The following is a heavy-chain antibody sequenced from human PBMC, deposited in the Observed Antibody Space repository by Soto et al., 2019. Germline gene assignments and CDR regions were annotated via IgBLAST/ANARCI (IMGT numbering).Heavy chain of an antibody. CDR1: GXTFSSYS. CDR3: ARDRLVAATSAPPYCYYGMDV. CDR2: ISSSSRYI. V-gene: IGHV3-21*01. J-gene: IGHJ6*02. D-gene: IGHD2-15*01. Sequence: LRLSCATSGXTFSSYSMNWVRQAPGMGLEWVSSISSSSRYIYYADSVRGRFTISRDNAKNSLYLQINSLRAEDTAVYYCARDRLVAATSAPPYCYYGMDVWGQGTTVTVS.